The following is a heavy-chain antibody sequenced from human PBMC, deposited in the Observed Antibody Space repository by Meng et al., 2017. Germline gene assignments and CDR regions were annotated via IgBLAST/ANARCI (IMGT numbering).Heavy chain of an antibody. CDR3: ASMGY. Sequence: VTLVWPVGGLIQPGRSLRLSCASSGFTFSIYAMHRFLQAPGKGLEWVAVISYDGSNKYYADSVKCRSTISRDNSKNTLYLQMNSLRAEDTAVYYCASMGYWGQGTLVTVSS. V-gene: IGHV3-30*01. D-gene: IGHD3-10*01. J-gene: IGHJ4*02. CDR2: ISYDGSNK. CDR1: GFTFSIYA.